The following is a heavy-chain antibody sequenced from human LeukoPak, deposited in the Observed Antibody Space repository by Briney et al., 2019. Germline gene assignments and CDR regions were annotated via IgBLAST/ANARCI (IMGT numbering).Heavy chain of an antibody. CDR1: GHFISSGYY. J-gene: IGHJ2*01. D-gene: IGHD2-15*01. Sequence: PSETLSLTCAVSGHFISSGYYWGWIRQPPGKGLEWIGSIYHSGSTYYNPSLKSRVTISVDKSKNQFSLNLSSVTAADTAVYYCARDHCSGGSCYSFPDWYFDLWGRGTLVTVSS. V-gene: IGHV4-38-2*02. CDR3: ARDHCSGGSCYSFPDWYFDL. CDR2: IYHSGST.